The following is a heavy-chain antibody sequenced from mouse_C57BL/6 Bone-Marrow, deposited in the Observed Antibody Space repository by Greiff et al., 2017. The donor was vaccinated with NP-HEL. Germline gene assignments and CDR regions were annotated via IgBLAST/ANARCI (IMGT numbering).Heavy chain of an antibody. V-gene: IGHV1-76*01. Sequence: VQLQESGAELVRPGASVKLSCKASGYTFTDYYINWVKQRPGQGLEWIARIYPGSGNTYYNEKFKGKATLTAEKSSRTAYMQLSSLTSEDSAVYFCARSRLRLAWFAYWGQGTLVTVSA. CDR2: IYPGSGNT. J-gene: IGHJ3*01. CDR1: GYTFTDYY. D-gene: IGHD2-4*01. CDR3: ARSRLRLAWFAY.